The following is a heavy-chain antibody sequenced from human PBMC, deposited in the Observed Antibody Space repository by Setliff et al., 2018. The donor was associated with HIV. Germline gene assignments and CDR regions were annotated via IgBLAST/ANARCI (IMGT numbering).Heavy chain of an antibody. CDR3: VRQHGDYAFGS. CDR1: GVSINSNRYY. Sequence: PSETLSLTCTVSGVSINSNRYYWGWIRQPPGKGLEWIGYINYSGSTNYNPSLKSRVTISVDTSKKQFSLRLSSVTAADTAVYYCVRQHGDYAFGSWGQGTLVTVSS. D-gene: IGHD4-17*01. V-gene: IGHV4-61*05. J-gene: IGHJ5*01. CDR2: INYSGST.